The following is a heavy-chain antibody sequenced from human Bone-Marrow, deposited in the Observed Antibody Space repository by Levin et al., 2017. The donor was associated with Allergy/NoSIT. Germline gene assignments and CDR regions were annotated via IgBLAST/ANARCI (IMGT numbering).Heavy chain of an antibody. CDR1: GFTSADPA. J-gene: IGHJ6*02. D-gene: IGHD4-23*01. V-gene: IGHV3-9*02. Sequence: GGSLRLSCAASGFTSADPAMHWVRQVPGKGLEWVSGISWNSGRIGYADSVKGRFTTSRDNAKNSLYLQMNSLRVEDTALYYCVKETSDGGADVWGQGTTVTVSS. CDR2: ISWNSGRI. CDR3: VKETSDGGADV.